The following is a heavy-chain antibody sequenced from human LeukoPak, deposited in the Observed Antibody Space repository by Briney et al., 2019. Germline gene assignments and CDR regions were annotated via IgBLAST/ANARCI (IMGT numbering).Heavy chain of an antibody. CDR3: ARVGVEMATIYAFDI. D-gene: IGHD5-24*01. Sequence: GASVKVSCKASGYTFTGYYMHWVRQAPGQGLEWMGWINPNSGGTNYAQKFQGRVTMTRDTSISTAYMELSRLRSDDTAVYYCARVGVEMATIYAFDIWGQGTMVTVPS. J-gene: IGHJ3*02. CDR2: INPNSGGT. V-gene: IGHV1-2*02. CDR1: GYTFTGYY.